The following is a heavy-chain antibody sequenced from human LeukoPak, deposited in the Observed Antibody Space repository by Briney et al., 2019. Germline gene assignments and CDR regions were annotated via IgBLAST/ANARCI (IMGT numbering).Heavy chain of an antibody. D-gene: IGHD3-16*01. V-gene: IGHV1-8*01. CDR2: MNPNSGNT. J-gene: IGHJ6*03. Sequence: ASVKVSCKASGYTFTSYDINWVRQATGQGLEWMGWMNPNSGNTGYAQKFQGRVTMTRNTSISTAYMELSSLRSEDTAVYYCASWGLGESDYYYYMDVWGKGTTVTVSS. CDR1: GYTFTSYD. CDR3: ASWGLGESDYYYYMDV.